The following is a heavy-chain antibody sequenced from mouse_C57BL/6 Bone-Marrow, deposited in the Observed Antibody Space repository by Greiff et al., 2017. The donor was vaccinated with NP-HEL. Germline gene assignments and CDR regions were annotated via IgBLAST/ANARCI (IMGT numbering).Heavy chain of an antibody. CDR2: IDSETGDN. V-gene: IGHV14-4*01. Sequence: VQLQQSGAELVRPGASVKLSCTASGFNIKDDYMHWVKQRPEQGLEWIGWIDSETGDNEYASTFPGKGTITADTASNTAELQLSSLTSEYTAVYYCTQFPVVTTVGRDYWGQGTTLTVSS. CDR3: TQFPVVTTVGRDY. D-gene: IGHD1-1*01. CDR1: GFNIKDDY. J-gene: IGHJ2*01.